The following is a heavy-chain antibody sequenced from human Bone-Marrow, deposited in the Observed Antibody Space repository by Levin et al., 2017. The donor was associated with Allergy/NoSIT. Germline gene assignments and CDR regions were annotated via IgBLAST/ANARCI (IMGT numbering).Heavy chain of an antibody. D-gene: IGHD3-3*01. Sequence: SETLSLTCTVSGGSISSGDYYWSWIRQPPGKGLEWIGYIYYSGSTYYNPSLKSRVTISVDTSKNQFSLKLSSVTAADTAVYYCARGITIFGVVIWDWFDPWGQGTLVTVSS. V-gene: IGHV4-30-4*01. J-gene: IGHJ5*02. CDR1: GGSISSGDYY. CDR2: IYYSGST. CDR3: ARGITIFGVVIWDWFDP.